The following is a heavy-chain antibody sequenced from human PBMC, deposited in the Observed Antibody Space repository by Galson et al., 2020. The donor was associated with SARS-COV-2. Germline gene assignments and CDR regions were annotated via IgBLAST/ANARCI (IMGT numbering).Heavy chain of an antibody. CDR3: AGRVAGAGSLHI. CDR2: TYYRSQWST. Sequence: QTLSLTCAISGDSASSNSAAWNWIRQSPPRGLEWLGRTYYRSQWSTDYAVSVKSRITINPDTSKNQFSLQLNSVTPEDTAIYYCAGRVAGAGSLHIWGQGTMVIVSS. CDR1: GDSASSNSAA. D-gene: IGHD6-13*01. V-gene: IGHV6-1*01. J-gene: IGHJ3*02.